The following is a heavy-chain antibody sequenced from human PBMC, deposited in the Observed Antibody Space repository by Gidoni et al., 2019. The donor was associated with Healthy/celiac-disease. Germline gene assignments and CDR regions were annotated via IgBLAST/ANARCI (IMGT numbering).Heavy chain of an antibody. J-gene: IGHJ4*02. V-gene: IGHV4-4*02. CDR1: GCSISSSNW. D-gene: IGHD6-6*01. CDR3: ARGILRSSSPLDY. CDR2: IYHSGTT. Sequence: QVHLQESGTGLVKPSGTLSLTCAVSGCSISSSNWVCWVGQPPGKGLAWIGEIYHSGTTNYHPSLKSRVTISVDKSKNQSSLKLSSVTAADTAVYYCARGILRSSSPLDYWGQGTLVTVSS.